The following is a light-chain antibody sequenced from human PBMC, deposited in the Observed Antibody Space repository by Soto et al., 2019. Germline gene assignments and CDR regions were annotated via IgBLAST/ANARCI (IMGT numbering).Light chain of an antibody. J-gene: IGKJ4*01. V-gene: IGKV3-11*01. CDR1: QSVSSY. Sequence: EIVLTQSPATLSLSPGERATLTCRASQSVSSYVAWYQQKPGQAPRLLIYDASNRATGIPARFSGSGSETDFTLTISSLEPEDFAVYYCQQRTNWPLTFGGGTKVEIK. CDR3: QQRTNWPLT. CDR2: DAS.